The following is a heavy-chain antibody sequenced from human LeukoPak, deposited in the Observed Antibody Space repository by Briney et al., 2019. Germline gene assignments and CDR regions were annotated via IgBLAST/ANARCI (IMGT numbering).Heavy chain of an antibody. Sequence: GGSLRLYCAASGFTFSSYEMNWVRQAPGKGLEWLSYIIGSGSTTQYADSVRDRFTISRDNDKNAVYLQMNSLRADDTAIYYCVRDRGGAYSGDNLFDPWGQGTLVTVSS. J-gene: IGHJ5*02. V-gene: IGHV3-48*03. CDR2: IIGSGSTT. CDR3: VRDRGGAYSGDNLFDP. CDR1: GFTFSSYE. D-gene: IGHD2-21*01.